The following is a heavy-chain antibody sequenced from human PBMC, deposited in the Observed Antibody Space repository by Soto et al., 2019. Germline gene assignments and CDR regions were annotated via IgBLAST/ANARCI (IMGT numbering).Heavy chain of an antibody. CDR3: AKEQYCSSTSCYSDY. V-gene: IGHV3-23*01. J-gene: IGHJ4*02. CDR2: ISGSGGST. CDR1: AFTFSSYA. D-gene: IGHD2-2*02. Sequence: GGSLRLSCAASAFTFSSYAMSWVRQAPGKGLEWVSAISGSGGSTYYADSVKGRFTISRDNSKNTLYLQMNSLRAEDTAVYYCAKEQYCSSTSCYSDYWGQGTLVTVSS.